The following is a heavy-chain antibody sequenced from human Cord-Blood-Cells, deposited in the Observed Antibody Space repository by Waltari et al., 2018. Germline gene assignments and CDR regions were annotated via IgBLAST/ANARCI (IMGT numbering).Heavy chain of an antibody. D-gene: IGHD6-6*01. CDR2: INAGNGNT. CDR1: EYTITSYA. V-gene: IGHV1-3*01. Sequence: VQLVQSGAAVKKPGASLKVSCKASEYTITSYALHLVRQAPGQRLEWMGWINAGNGNTKYSQKFQGRVTITRDTSASTAYMELSSLRSEDTAVYYCARDRGSSYYFDYWGQGTLVTVSS. J-gene: IGHJ4*02. CDR3: ARDRGSSYYFDY.